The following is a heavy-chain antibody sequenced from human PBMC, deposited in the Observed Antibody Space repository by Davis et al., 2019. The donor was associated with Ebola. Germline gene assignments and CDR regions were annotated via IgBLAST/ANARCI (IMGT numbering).Heavy chain of an antibody. D-gene: IGHD3-22*01. CDR3: ARPNYDSSGYSYDY. J-gene: IGHJ4*02. CDR1: GYSFTSYW. CDR2: IDPSNSHI. V-gene: IGHV5-10-1*01. Sequence: GESLKISCKGSGYSFTSYWITWVRQMPGKGLEWMGRIDPSNSHIDYSPSFQGHVTITADKSISTAYLQWSSLKASDTAMYYCARPNYDSSGYSYDYWGQGTLVTVSS.